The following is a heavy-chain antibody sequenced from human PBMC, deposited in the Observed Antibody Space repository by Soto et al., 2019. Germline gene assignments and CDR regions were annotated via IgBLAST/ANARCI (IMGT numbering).Heavy chain of an antibody. Sequence: GGSLRLSCAASGFTFSRYTMHWVRQAPGKGLEWMSFISDDGNNKYYADSVKGQFTISRDNSKDTLYLRMNSLRVEDTAVYYCAKGGHFSFFDYWGQGTLVTVSS. V-gene: IGHV3-30-3*01. J-gene: IGHJ4*02. CDR1: GFTFSRYT. CDR2: ISDDGNNK. CDR3: AKGGHFSFFDY.